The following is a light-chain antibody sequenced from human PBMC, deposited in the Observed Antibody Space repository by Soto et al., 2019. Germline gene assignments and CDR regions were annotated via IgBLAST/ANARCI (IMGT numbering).Light chain of an antibody. V-gene: IGKV3-11*01. J-gene: IGKJ1*01. CDR2: QTS. CDR1: RYINTR. CDR3: HQRQSWPRT. Sequence: EIVLTQSPATLSSFPGDRVTLFCGASRYINTRLAWYQHRPGQSPRLLIYQTSLRAAGIPARFSASGSGTDFTLTISDVQPEDFALYYCHQRQSWPRTFGQGTKVDIK.